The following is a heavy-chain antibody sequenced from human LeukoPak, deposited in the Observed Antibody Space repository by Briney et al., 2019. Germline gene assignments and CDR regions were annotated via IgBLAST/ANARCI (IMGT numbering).Heavy chain of an antibody. CDR1: GFTVSSNY. CDR3: ARDFGRYYGSGSYFRYFDY. V-gene: IGHV3-53*01. D-gene: IGHD3-10*01. CDR2: IYSGGST. Sequence: GGSLRLSCAASGFTVSSNYMSWVRQAPGKGLEWVSVIYSGGSTYYADSVKGRLTISRDNSKNTLYLQMNSLRAEDTAVYYCARDFGRYYGSGSYFRYFDYWGQGTLVTVYS. J-gene: IGHJ4*02.